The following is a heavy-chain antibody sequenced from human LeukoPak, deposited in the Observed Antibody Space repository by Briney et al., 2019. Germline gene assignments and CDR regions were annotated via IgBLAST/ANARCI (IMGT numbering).Heavy chain of an antibody. CDR1: GFTFSSYW. V-gene: IGHV3-7*01. CDR2: IKQDGSEK. CDR3: ARDMPRNSYCSSTSCYNRRFDY. Sequence: GGSLRLSCAASGFTFSSYWMSWVRQAPGKRLEWVANIKQDGSEKYYVDSVKGRFTISRDNAKNSLYLQMNSLRAEDTAVYYCARDMPRNSYCSSTSCYNRRFDYWGQGTLVTVSS. J-gene: IGHJ4*02. D-gene: IGHD2-2*02.